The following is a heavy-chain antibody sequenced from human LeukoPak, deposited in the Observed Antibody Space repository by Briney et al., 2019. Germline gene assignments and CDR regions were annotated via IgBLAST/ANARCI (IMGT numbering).Heavy chain of an antibody. CDR3: ARANNFDY. D-gene: IGHD4/OR15-4a*01. V-gene: IGHV3-74*01. Sequence: PGGSLRLSCAASGFTFSSYSMNWVRQAPGEGLVWVSRINTDGSSTNYADSVKGRFTISRDNAKNTLYLQMSSLRVEDTAVYSCARANNFDYWGQGTLVTVSS. CDR2: INTDGSST. CDR1: GFTFSSYS. J-gene: IGHJ4*02.